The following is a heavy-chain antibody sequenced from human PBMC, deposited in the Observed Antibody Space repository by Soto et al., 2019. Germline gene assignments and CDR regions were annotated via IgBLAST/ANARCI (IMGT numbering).Heavy chain of an antibody. D-gene: IGHD3-10*01. CDR1: GFTFGTTD. CDR2: IDGSGGIT. CDR3: VKNSGWFNT. Sequence: PGGSLRLSCAASGFTFGTTDMSWVRQAPGEGLEWVSTIDGSGGITYYADSVKGWFTISRDNSRNTVYLQMNSLRGDDTALYYCVKNSGWFNTWGQGALFTVSS. J-gene: IGHJ5*02. V-gene: IGHV3-23*01.